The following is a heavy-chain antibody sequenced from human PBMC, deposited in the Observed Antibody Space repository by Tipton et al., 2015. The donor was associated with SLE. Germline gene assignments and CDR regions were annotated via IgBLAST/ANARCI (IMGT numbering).Heavy chain of an antibody. CDR2: INEDGSER. D-gene: IGHD4-17*01. V-gene: IGHV3-7*01. CDR3: ARTFRRYGDFGY. CDR1: GFTFSDSA. J-gene: IGHJ4*02. Sequence: SLRLSCAASGFTFSDSAMHWVRQAPGKGLEWVANINEDGSERDHVDSVKGRFTVSRDNAKNLLYLQMNSLRPEDTAVYYCARTFRRYGDFGYWGQGTLVTVS.